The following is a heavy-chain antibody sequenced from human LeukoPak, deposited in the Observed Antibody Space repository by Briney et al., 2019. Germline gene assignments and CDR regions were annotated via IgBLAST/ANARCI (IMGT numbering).Heavy chain of an antibody. J-gene: IGHJ4*02. V-gene: IGHV1-18*01. CDR1: GYTFTSYG. CDR2: ISAYNGNT. D-gene: IGHD3-22*01. CDR3: ARGHYDSSGYLLFDY. Sequence: GASVKVSCKASGYTFTSYGISWVRQAPGQGLEWMGWISAYNGNTTYAQKLQGRVTMTTDTSTSTAYMELRSLRSDDTAVYYCARGHYDSSGYLLFDYWGQGTLVTVSS.